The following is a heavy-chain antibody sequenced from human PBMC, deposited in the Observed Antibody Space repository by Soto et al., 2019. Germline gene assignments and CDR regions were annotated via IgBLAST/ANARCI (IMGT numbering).Heavy chain of an antibody. CDR3: ARGPNKGPFYFDIGGYRRPDGVDI. J-gene: IGHJ3*02. CDR1: GGTFSSDT. CDR2: IIPMSGKA. D-gene: IGHD3-22*01. V-gene: IGHV1-69*01. Sequence: QVQLLQSGAEVKKPGSSVKVSCKTSGGTFSSDTFSWVRQAPGQGLEWMGGIIPMSGKANYAQNFQGRVTITADEFTSTVSMELSSLRSDDTAVFYCARGPNKGPFYFDIGGYRRPDGVDIWGQGTMVTVSS.